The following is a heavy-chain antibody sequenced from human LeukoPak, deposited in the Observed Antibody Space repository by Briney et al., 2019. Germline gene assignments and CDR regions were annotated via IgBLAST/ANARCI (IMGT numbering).Heavy chain of an antibody. CDR3: ARDVRYCSGGSCYPWFDY. V-gene: IGHV4-61*02. CDR2: IYTSGST. D-gene: IGHD2-15*01. CDR1: GGSISSGSFY. J-gene: IGHJ4*02. Sequence: PSETLSLTCAVSGGSISSGSFYWSWIRQPAGKGLEWIGRIYTSGSTNYNPSLKSRVTISVDTSKNQFSLKLSSVTAADTAVYYCARDVRYCSGGSCYPWFDYWGQGTLVTVSS.